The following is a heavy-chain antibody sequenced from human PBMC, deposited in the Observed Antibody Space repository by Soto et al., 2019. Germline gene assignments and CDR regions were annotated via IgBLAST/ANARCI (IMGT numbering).Heavy chain of an antibody. CDR2: MNPNSGDT. J-gene: IGHJ4*02. CDR3: ARGELLWFGELLR. D-gene: IGHD3-10*01. Sequence: QVQLVQSGAEVKKPGASVKVSCKASGYTFTSYEINWVRQATGQGLEWMGWMNPNSGDTGYAQKFQGRVTMTRTTSISTAYMELSSLGSEDTAVYYCARGELLWFGELLRWGQGTLVTVSS. V-gene: IGHV1-8*01. CDR1: GYTFTSYE.